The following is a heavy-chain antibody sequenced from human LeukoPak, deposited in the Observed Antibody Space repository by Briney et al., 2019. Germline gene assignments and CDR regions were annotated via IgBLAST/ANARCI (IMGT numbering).Heavy chain of an antibody. CDR1: GYTFTSYD. CDR3: ARAQPSAEGYYMDV. J-gene: IGHJ6*03. CDR2: MNPNSGDT. Sequence: ASVKVSCKASGYTFTSYDINWVRQATGQGLEWMGWMNPNSGDTGYAQKFQGRVTITRDTSITTAYMELNNLRSEDTAVYYCARAQPSAEGYYMDVWGKGTTVTVSS. V-gene: IGHV1-8*03.